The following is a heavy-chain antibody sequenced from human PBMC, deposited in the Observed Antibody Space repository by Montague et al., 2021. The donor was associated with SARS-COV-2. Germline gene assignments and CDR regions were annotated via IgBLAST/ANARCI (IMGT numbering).Heavy chain of an antibody. V-gene: IGHV3-49*04. D-gene: IGHD3-22*01. CDR2: IRSKAYGGTT. J-gene: IGHJ3*02. CDR1: GFTFGDYP. CDR3: CRIRYDTSTYYKRDAFDI. Sequence: SLRLSCAGSGFTFGDYPMSWVRQSPGKGLEWVGFIRSKAYGGTTENAASVKCRFTISRDDSKSIAYLHMNSLKTEDTAVYYCCRIRYDTSTYYKRDAFDIWGQGTMVTVSS.